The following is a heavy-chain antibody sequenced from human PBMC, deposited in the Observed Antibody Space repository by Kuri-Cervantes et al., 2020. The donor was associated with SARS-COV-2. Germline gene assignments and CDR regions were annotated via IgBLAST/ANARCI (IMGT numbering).Heavy chain of an antibody. V-gene: IGHV4-30-2*01. CDR2: IYHSGST. Sequence: SETLSLTCTVSGGSISSGGYSWSWIRQPPGKGLEWIGYIYHSGSTYYNPSLKSRVTISVDRSKNQFSLKLSSMTAADTAVYYCARDIAVAGTGFDYWGQGTLVTVSS. J-gene: IGHJ4*02. CDR1: GGSISSGGYS. CDR3: ARDIAVAGTGFDY. D-gene: IGHD6-19*01.